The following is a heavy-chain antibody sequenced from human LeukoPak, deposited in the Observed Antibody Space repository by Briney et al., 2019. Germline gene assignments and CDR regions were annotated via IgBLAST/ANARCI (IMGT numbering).Heavy chain of an antibody. V-gene: IGHV4-34*01. Sequence: SETLSLTCAADCGSFSGYYWSWIRQPPGKGLEWIGEINHSGSTNYNPSLKSRVTISVDTSKNQFSLKLSSVTAADTAVYYCATHDYGDYHYWGQGTLVTVSS. CDR3: ATHDYGDYHY. CDR2: INHSGST. D-gene: IGHD4-17*01. J-gene: IGHJ4*02. CDR1: CGSFSGYY.